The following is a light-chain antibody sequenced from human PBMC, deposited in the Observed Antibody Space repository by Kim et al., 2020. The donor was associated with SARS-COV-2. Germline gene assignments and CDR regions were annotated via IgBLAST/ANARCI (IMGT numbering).Light chain of an antibody. CDR3: HQYNKWPYT. CDR1: QTANTN. CDR2: DAS. Sequence: EIVMTQSPPTLSVSPGEGATLSCRASQTANTNLAWYQQKPGQAPRLLIYDASSRATGVPARFSGGGSGTEFTLTISSLQSEDFAVYYCHQYNKWPYTFGQGTKVDIK. V-gene: IGKV3-15*01. J-gene: IGKJ2*01.